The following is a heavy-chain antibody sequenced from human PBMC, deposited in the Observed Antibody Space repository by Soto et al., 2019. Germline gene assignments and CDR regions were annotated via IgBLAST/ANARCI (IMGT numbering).Heavy chain of an antibody. V-gene: IGHV4-38-2*01. D-gene: IGHD3-22*01. J-gene: IGHJ4*02. CDR3: ATYYYYDSSGYFHS. Sequence: LSLTCAVSGYSISSCYYWGWIRQPPGKGLEWIGSIYHSGSTYYNPSLKSRVTISVDTSKHQFSLKLSSVTAADRAVYYCATYYYYDSSGYFHSWGKGTLVTVSS. CDR1: GYSISSCYY. CDR2: IYHSGST.